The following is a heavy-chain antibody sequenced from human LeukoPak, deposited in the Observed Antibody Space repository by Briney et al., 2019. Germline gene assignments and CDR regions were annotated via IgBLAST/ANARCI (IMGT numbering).Heavy chain of an antibody. CDR3: ASLDVEPAADY. Sequence: GGSLRLSCAASGFTFSSHWMSWVRQAPGKGLEWVANIKQDGSEQYYVDSVKGRFTISRDNAKNSLYLQMNSLRAEDTAVYYCASLDVEPAADYWGQGTLVTVSS. CDR2: IKQDGSEQ. CDR1: GFTFSSHW. J-gene: IGHJ4*02. D-gene: IGHD2-2*01. V-gene: IGHV3-7*01.